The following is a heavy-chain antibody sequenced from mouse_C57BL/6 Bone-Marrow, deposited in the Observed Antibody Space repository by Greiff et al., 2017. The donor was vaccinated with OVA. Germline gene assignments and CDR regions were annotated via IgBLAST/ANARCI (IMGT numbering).Heavy chain of an antibody. CDR1: GFTFSDFY. Sequence: EVQGVESGGGLVQSGRSLRLSCATSGFTFSDFYMEWVRQAPGKGLEWIAASRNKANDYTTEYSASVKGRFIVSRDTSQSILYLQMNALRAEDTAIYYCARAIYDGYSFAYWGQGTLVTVSA. CDR2: SRNKANDYTT. CDR3: ARAIYDGYSFAY. D-gene: IGHD2-3*01. J-gene: IGHJ3*01. V-gene: IGHV7-1*01.